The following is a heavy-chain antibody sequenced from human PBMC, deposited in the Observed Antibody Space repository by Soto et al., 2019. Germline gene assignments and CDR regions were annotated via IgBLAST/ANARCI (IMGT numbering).Heavy chain of an antibody. CDR3: ARLYGLDAFDF. V-gene: IGHV4-59*08. CDR1: GGSISSYY. J-gene: IGHJ3*01. CDR2: IFYSGST. D-gene: IGHD3-16*02. Sequence: QVQLQESGPGLVKPSETLSLTCTVSGGSISSYYWSWIRQPPGKGLEWIGYIFYSGSTNYNPSLKSRVPISVDTSKNHFSLKLSSVTAADTAVYYCARLYGLDAFDFWGQGTMVTVSS.